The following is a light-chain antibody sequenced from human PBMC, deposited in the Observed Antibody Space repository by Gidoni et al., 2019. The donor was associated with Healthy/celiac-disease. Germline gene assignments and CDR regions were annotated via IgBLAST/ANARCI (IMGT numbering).Light chain of an antibody. CDR2: AAS. J-gene: IGKJ1*01. CDR3: QQSYSTPRT. Sequence: DIQMTPSPSSLSASVGDRVTITCRASQSISSYLNWYQQKPGKAPKLLIYAASSLKSGGPSRFSGSGSVTDFTLTISSLRPEDFATYYCQQSYSTPRTFGQGTKVEIK. CDR1: QSISSY. V-gene: IGKV1-39*01.